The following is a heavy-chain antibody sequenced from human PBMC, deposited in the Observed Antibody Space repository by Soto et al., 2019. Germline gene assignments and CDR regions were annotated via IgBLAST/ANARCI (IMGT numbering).Heavy chain of an antibody. CDR2: IWYDGSNK. Sequence: GGSLRLSCAASGFTFSSYGMHWVRQAPGRGLEWVAVIWYDGSNKYYADSVKGRFTISRDNSKNTLYLQMNSLRAEDTAVYYCARDKGLYDSSGYYYSGMDVWGQGTTVTVSS. J-gene: IGHJ6*02. D-gene: IGHD3-22*01. V-gene: IGHV3-33*01. CDR1: GFTFSSYG. CDR3: ARDKGLYDSSGYYYSGMDV.